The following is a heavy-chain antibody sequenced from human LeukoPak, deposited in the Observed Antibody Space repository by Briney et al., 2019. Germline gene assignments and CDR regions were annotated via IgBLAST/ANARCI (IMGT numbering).Heavy chain of an antibody. CDR2: ISSSRYI. D-gene: IGHD6-19*01. Sequence: GGYLRRSSAASGFTFSSYRVNWVRPAPGKGLEGVSTISSSRYIYYADSVKGRFTNSRDKAKNALYLQMNSLRAEDTAVYYCARAGIAVASAFDIWGQGTMVTVSS. CDR1: GFTFSSYR. V-gene: IGHV3-21*06. CDR3: ARAGIAVASAFDI. J-gene: IGHJ3*02.